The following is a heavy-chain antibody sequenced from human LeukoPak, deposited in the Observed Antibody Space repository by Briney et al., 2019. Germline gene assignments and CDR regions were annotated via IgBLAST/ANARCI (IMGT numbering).Heavy chain of an antibody. Sequence: SVKVSCKASGGTFSSYAISWVRQAPGQGLEWMGGIIPIFGTANYAQKFQGRVTITTDESTSTAYMERSSLRSEDTAVYYCAREGSYSGVVNWFDPWGQGTLVTVSS. J-gene: IGHJ5*02. V-gene: IGHV1-69*05. CDR3: AREGSYSGVVNWFDP. CDR2: IIPIFGTA. CDR1: GGTFSSYA. D-gene: IGHD1-26*01.